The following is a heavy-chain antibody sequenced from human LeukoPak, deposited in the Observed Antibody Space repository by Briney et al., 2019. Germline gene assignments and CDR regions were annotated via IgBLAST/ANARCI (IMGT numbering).Heavy chain of an antibody. D-gene: IGHD4-23*01. CDR3: ARALGYSLSDYFDF. CDR2: LYYSGST. V-gene: IGHV4-39*01. J-gene: IGHJ4*02. CDR1: GGSISSSGYY. Sequence: NPSETLSLTCTVSGGSISSSGYYWGWIRQPPGQGLEWIGSLYYSGSTYYNPSLKSRVTISVDTSKNQFSLRLSSVTATDTAVYYCARALGYSLSDYFDFWGQGTLVTVSS.